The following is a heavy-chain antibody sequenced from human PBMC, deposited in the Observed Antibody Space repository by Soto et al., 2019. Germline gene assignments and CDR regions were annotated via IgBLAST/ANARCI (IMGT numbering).Heavy chain of an antibody. CDR1: GGSFSGYY. CDR3: ARYGLGSYYDLYYGMDV. Sequence: SETLSLTCAVYGGSFSGYYWSWIRQPPGKGLEWIGEINHSGSTNYNPSLKSRVTISVDTSKNEFSLKLSSVTAADTAVYYCARYGLGSYYDLYYGMDVWGQGTTVTVSS. D-gene: IGHD3-10*01. J-gene: IGHJ6*02. CDR2: INHSGST. V-gene: IGHV4-34*01.